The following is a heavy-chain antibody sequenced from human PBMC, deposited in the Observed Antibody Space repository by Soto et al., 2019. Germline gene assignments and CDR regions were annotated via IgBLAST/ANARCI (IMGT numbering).Heavy chain of an antibody. D-gene: IGHD2-2*01. CDR1: GGSISSGGYY. CDR2: IYYSGST. V-gene: IGHV4-31*03. Sequence: SETLSLTCTVSGGSISSGGYYWSWIRQHPGKGLEWIGYIYYSGSTYYNPSLKSRVTISVDTSKNQFSLKLSSVTAADTAVYYCARKERDIVVVPAAMLGTSSGGMDVWGQGTTVTVSS. CDR3: ARKERDIVVVPAAMLGTSSGGMDV. J-gene: IGHJ6*02.